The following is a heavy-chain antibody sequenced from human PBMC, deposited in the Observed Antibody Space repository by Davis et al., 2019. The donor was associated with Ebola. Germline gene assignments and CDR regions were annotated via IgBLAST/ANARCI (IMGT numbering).Heavy chain of an antibody. D-gene: IGHD4-11*01. CDR1: GGTFSSYA. CDR2: IIPIFGTA. CDR3: ARVPRNDYSNHALGEYFQH. V-gene: IGHV1-69*05. J-gene: IGHJ1*01. Sequence: SVKVSCKASGGTFSSYALSWVRQAPGQGLEWMGGIIPIFGTANYAQKFQGRVTITRDTSASTAYMELSSLRSEDTAVYYCARVPRNDYSNHALGEYFQHWGQGTLVTVSS.